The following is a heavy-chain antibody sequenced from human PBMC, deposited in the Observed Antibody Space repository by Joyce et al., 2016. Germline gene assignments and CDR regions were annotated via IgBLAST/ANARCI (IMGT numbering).Heavy chain of an antibody. D-gene: IGHD3-22*01. V-gene: IGHV1-2*02. CDR2: INPNSGGT. Sequence: QVRLVQSGADVKKPGASAKVSCKASGYTFTGYYIHWGRQAPGHGLEWMGWINPNSGGTNSAQKFQGRVTMTRDTSINTAYMELKRLRFDDTAVYYCARGPHPFDTSDYGGHWGQGTLVTVSS. CDR1: GYTFTGYY. CDR3: ARGPHPFDTSDYGGH. J-gene: IGHJ4*02.